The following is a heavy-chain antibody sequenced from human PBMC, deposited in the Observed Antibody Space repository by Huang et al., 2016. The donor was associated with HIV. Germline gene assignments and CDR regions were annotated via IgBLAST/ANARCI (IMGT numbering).Heavy chain of an antibody. D-gene: IGHD3-10*01. Sequence: QERLVESGGGVVQPGRSLRLSCAAVGFTFSSYAMHWVRQAPGKGLEWVAVISYDGSNQHYVDPVKGRFTISRDNSKKMLYLQMNSLRMGDTAVYYCARGSAGVLWFGEMWGQGTLVTVSS. CDR2: ISYDGSNQ. V-gene: IGHV3-30*04. CDR3: ARGSAGVLWFGEM. CDR1: GFTFSSYA. J-gene: IGHJ4*02.